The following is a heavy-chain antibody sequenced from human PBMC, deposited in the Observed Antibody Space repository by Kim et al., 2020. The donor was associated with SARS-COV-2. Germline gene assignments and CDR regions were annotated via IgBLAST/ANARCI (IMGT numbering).Heavy chain of an antibody. V-gene: IGHV3-43*01. Sequence: STYYADSVKGRFTISRDNSKNSLYLQMNSLRTEDTALYYCAKDMVRGVTYWGQGTLVTVSS. J-gene: IGHJ4*02. CDR3: AKDMVRGVTY. CDR2: ST. D-gene: IGHD3-10*01.